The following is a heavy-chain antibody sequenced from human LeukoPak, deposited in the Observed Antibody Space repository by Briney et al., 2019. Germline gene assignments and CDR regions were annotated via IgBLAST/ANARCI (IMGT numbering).Heavy chain of an antibody. J-gene: IGHJ4*02. CDR1: GFTFSSYW. CDR3: AKEGVQLWLFDY. Sequence: GGSLRLSCAASGFTFSSYWMHWVRQAPGKGLVWVSRINSDGSSTNYADSVKGRFTISRDNAKNTLSLQMNSLRAEDTAVYYCAKEGVQLWLFDYWGQGTLVTVSS. D-gene: IGHD5-18*01. V-gene: IGHV3-74*01. CDR2: INSDGSST.